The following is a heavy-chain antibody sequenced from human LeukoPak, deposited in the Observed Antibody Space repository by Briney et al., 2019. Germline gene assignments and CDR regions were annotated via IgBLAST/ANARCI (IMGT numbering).Heavy chain of an antibody. Sequence: ASVKVSCKASGYSFISYDINWVRQAPGQGLEWMGWISADNGNTKYAQKVQGRVTLTTDTSTGTAYMELRSLRSDDTAVYYCARPRRCSSTSCTDAFDIWGQGTMVTVSS. J-gene: IGHJ3*02. V-gene: IGHV1-18*01. CDR2: ISADNGNT. CDR3: ARPRRCSSTSCTDAFDI. CDR1: GYSFISYD. D-gene: IGHD2-2*01.